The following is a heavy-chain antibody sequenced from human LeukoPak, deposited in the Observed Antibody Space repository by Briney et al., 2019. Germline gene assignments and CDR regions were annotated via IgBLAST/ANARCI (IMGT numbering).Heavy chain of an antibody. CDR1: GYTFTSYG. Sequence: ASVKVSCKASGYTFTSYGISWVRQAPGQGLEWMGWISAYNGNTNYAQKLQGRVTMTTDTSTSTAYMELRSLRSDDTAVYYCARDFYDFWSGYYSVSFDYWGQGTLVTVSS. CDR3: ARDFYDFWSGYYSVSFDY. D-gene: IGHD3-3*01. CDR2: ISAYNGNT. V-gene: IGHV1-18*01. J-gene: IGHJ4*02.